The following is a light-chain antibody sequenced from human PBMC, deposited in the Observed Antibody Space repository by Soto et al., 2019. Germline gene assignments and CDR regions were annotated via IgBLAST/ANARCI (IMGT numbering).Light chain of an antibody. CDR2: AAS. CDR3: HQYNTS. CDR1: QSVGVW. J-gene: IGKJ4*01. Sequence: DTQMIQSPSTLSASVGDRVTITCRASQSVGVWLAWYPQKPGKAPNLPIYAASILESGVPSRFSGSGSGTEYTLTISSLQHDDFANYYCHQYNTSFGGGTNVEIK. V-gene: IGKV1-5*03.